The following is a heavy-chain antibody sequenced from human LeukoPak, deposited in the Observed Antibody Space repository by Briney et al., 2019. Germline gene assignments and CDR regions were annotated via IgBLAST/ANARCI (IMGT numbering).Heavy chain of an antibody. CDR2: IYYSGST. CDR1: AYSINNGYF. J-gene: IGHJ5*02. Sequence: PSETLSLTCIVSAYSINNGYFWGWVRQPPGKGLEWIGSIYYSGSTYYNPSLKSRVTISVDTSKNQFSLKLSSVTAADTAVYYCARDGPYGSGSYFRLNWFDPWGQGTLVTVSS. D-gene: IGHD3-10*01. V-gene: IGHV4-38-2*02. CDR3: ARDGPYGSGSYFRLNWFDP.